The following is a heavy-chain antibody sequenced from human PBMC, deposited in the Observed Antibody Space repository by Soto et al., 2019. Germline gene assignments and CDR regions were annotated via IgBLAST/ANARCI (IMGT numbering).Heavy chain of an antibody. CDR1: GRPTSSDSYY. J-gene: IGHJ4*02. Sequence: SENLCFPWTVSGRPTSSDSYYPGWIRQYKEKGLKWIASISYSGGTYYNPTLKSRLIISVDTSKSQFSLKLSSVTAADTAVHYCVRFWPPPYSDALTDYTDAFDYWGQGTLVT. CDR3: VRFWPPPYSDALTDYTDAFDY. D-gene: IGHD3-9*01. CDR2: ISYSGGT. V-gene: IGHV4-39*01.